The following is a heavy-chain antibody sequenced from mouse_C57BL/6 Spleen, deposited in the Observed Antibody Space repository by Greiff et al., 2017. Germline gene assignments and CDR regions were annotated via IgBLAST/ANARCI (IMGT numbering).Heavy chain of an antibody. CDR3: ARGHYYGSSVYWYIDV. D-gene: IGHD1-1*01. CDR1: GFTFSDYG. J-gene: IGHJ1*03. Sequence: EVQLMESGGGLVKPGGSLKLSCAASGFTFSDYGMHWVRQAPEQGLEWVAYISSGSSTIYYADKVKGRFTISRDNAKNTLYLQMTRLRSEDTAMYYCARGHYYGSSVYWYIDVWGTGTTVTVSS. CDR2: ISSGSSTI. V-gene: IGHV5-17*01.